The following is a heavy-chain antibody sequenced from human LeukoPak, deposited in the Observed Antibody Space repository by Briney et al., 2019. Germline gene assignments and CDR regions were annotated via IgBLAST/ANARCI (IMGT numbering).Heavy chain of an antibody. D-gene: IGHD5-18*01. J-gene: IGHJ4*02. Sequence: SETLSLTCTVSGASISSYYWSWIRQPPGKGLEWIGYIYYSGSTNYNPSLKSRVTISVDTSKNQFSLKLSSVTAADTAVYYCARLRPNRYSYGLYYFDYWGQGTLVTVSS. V-gene: IGHV4-59*08. CDR1: GASISSYY. CDR3: ARLRPNRYSYGLYYFDY. CDR2: IYYSGST.